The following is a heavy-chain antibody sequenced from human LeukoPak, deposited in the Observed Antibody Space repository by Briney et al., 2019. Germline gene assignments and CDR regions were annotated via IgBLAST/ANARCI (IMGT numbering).Heavy chain of an antibody. Sequence: ASVKVSCKTSGYTLNSDDINWVRQAAGQGRQWMGWMKPGSLKTGYAHDFQGGVTMTWNTSISTAYMELSSLRSEDTAVYYCARAVLHYDVLTGNYYYYMDVWGKGTKVTISS. CDR3: ARAVLHYDVLTGNYYYYMDV. CDR1: GYTLNSDD. D-gene: IGHD3-9*01. V-gene: IGHV1-8*01. CDR2: MKPGSLKT. J-gene: IGHJ6*03.